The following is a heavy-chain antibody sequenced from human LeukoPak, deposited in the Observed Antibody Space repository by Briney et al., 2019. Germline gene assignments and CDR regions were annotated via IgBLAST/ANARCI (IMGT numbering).Heavy chain of an antibody. V-gene: IGHV3-11*04. CDR1: GFTFSDYY. Sequence: GGSLRLSCAASGFTFSDYYMSWIRQAPGKGLEWVSDIRSRGSDIYYADSVKGRFTISRDNAQNSLDLQMNSLRAEDTAVYYCAELGITMIGGVWGKGTTVTISS. J-gene: IGHJ6*04. CDR2: IRSRGSDI. CDR3: AELGITMIGGV. D-gene: IGHD3-10*02.